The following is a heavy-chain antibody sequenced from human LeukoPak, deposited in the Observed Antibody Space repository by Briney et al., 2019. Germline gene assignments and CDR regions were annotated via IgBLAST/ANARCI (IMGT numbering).Heavy chain of an antibody. D-gene: IGHD2/OR15-2a*01. CDR2: ISYDGSNK. CDR3: SMDHMRY. J-gene: IGHJ4*02. CDR1: GFTFSSYG. V-gene: IGHV3-30*03. Sequence: GGSLRLSCAASGFTFSSYGMHWVRQAPGKGLEWVAVISYDGSNKYYADSVKGRFTISRDNSKNTLYLQMNSLRAEDTAVYYASMDHMRYWGQGTLVTVSS.